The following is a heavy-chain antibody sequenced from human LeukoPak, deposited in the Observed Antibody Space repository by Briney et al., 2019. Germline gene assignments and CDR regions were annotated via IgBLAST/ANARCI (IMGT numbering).Heavy chain of an antibody. CDR3: ARAHLSSASTDYMTV. V-gene: IGHV3-30*03. Sequence: GGSLRLSCAASGFTFNSYGMHWVRQVPGKGLEGVAIIFYGGTNKYYADSVKGRFTISRDSSKNTLYLQMNSLRPEDTAVYYCARAHLSSASTDYMTVWGKGTTVTVSS. CDR2: IFYGGTNK. CDR1: GFTFNSYG. D-gene: IGHD6-6*01. J-gene: IGHJ6*03.